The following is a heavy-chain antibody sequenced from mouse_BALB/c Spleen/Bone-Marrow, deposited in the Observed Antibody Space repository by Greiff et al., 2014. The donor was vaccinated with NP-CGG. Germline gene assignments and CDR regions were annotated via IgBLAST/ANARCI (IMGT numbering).Heavy chain of an antibody. CDR3: ARPRQLGLAFYAMDY. J-gene: IGHJ4*01. Sequence: QVQLKESGPELVRPGVSVKVSCKGSGYTFTDYAMHWVKQSHAKSLEWIGVISTYSGNTSYNQKFKGKATMTVDKSSSTAYMELARLTSEDSAIYYCARPRQLGLAFYAMDYWGRGTSVTVSS. CDR2: ISTYSGNT. D-gene: IGHD3-2*01. V-gene: IGHV1-67*01. CDR1: GYTFTDYA.